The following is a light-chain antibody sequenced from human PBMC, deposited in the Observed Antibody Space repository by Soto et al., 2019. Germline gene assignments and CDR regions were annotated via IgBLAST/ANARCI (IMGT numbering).Light chain of an antibody. Sequence: EIVLTQSPATLSLSPGERATLSCRASQSVSSRLAWYQQKPGQAPRLLIYDASERASGIPSRFSGGGSGTDFTLTISSLEPEDFAVYYCQQRSSWQTTFGQGMRLEIK. V-gene: IGKV3D-11*02. J-gene: IGKJ5*01. CDR1: QSVSSR. CDR2: DAS. CDR3: QQRSSWQTT.